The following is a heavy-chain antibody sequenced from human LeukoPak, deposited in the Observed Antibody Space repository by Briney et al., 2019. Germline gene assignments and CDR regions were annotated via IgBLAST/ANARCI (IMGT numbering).Heavy chain of an antibody. CDR3: ARIRVEIDSSGHADY. CDR1: XXXXXSXXYY. J-gene: IGHJ4*02. D-gene: IGHD3-22*01. CDR2: IYYSGST. Sequence: LXXTCTVXXXXXXSXXYYWXXXRXPXXXXXXXXXSIYYSGSTYYNPSLKSRVTISVDTSKNQFSLKLSSVTAADTAVYYCARIRVEIDSSGHADYWGQGTLVTVSS. V-gene: IGHV4-39*01.